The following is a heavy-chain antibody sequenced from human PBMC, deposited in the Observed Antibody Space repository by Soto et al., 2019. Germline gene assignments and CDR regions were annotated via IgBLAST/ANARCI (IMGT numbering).Heavy chain of an antibody. V-gene: IGHV4-39*07. D-gene: IGHD2-2*01. CDR2: IYCSGST. Sequence: ASETLSLTSTVSGGYIRSSSYYLGWISKPPGKGLEWIGDIYCSGSTYYNPSLKSRVTISVDTSKNQFSLKLSSVAAADTAVYYCARGREYHDRGAFDIWGQGTMVTVSS. CDR1: GGYIRSSSYY. J-gene: IGHJ3*02. CDR3: ARGREYHDRGAFDI.